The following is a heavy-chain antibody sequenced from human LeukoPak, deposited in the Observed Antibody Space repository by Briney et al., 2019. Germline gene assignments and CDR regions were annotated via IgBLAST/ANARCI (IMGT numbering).Heavy chain of an antibody. J-gene: IGHJ6*03. Sequence: PGGSLRLSCAASGFTFSSYGMHWVRQAPGKGLEWVAVISYDGSNKYYADSVKGRFTISRDNSKNTLYLQMNSLRAEDTAVYYCAKVDTAMVPYYYYYMDVWGKGTTVTVSS. CDR3: AKVDTAMVPYYYYYMDV. CDR1: GFTFSSYG. CDR2: ISYDGSNK. D-gene: IGHD5-18*01. V-gene: IGHV3-30*18.